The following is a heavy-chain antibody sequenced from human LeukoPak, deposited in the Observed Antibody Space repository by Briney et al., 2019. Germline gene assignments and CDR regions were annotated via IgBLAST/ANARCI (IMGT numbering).Heavy chain of an antibody. CDR2: IYYSGTT. J-gene: IGHJ4*02. CDR3: ARQSTSMSTC. D-gene: IGHD3-3*02. CDR1: DDSISSSSYY. V-gene: IGHV4-39*01. Sequence: SETLSLTCAVSDDSISSSSYYWGWIRQCPEEGLEWIGSIYYSGTTYYNPSLKSRVTISVDTSKNQFSLKLSSVTAADTALYFCARQSTSMSTCWGQGTLVTVSS.